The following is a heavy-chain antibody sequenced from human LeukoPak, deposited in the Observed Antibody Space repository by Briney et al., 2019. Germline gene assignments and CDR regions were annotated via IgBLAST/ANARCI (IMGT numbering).Heavy chain of an antibody. Sequence: GGSLRLSCTASGFTFSSLWMHWVRQVPGKGLVWVSRINSDGTRTTYADSVKGRFTISRDNSKNTLYLQMGSLRAEDMAVYYCARDTTGGVAFDIWGQGTMVTVSS. CDR3: ARDTTGGVAFDI. CDR1: GFTFSSLW. CDR2: INSDGTRT. J-gene: IGHJ3*02. V-gene: IGHV3-74*03. D-gene: IGHD1-1*01.